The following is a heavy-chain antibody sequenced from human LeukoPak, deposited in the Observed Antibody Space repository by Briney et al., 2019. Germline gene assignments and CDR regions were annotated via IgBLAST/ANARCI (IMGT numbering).Heavy chain of an antibody. V-gene: IGHV4-38-2*02. CDR2: IYHSGST. Sequence: SETLSLTCTVSGYSISSGYHWGWIRQPPGKGLEWIGSIYHSGSTYYNPSLKSRVTISVDTSKNQFSLKLSSVTAADTAVYYCARRGRITIFWGLGYYMDVWGKGTTVTVSS. J-gene: IGHJ6*03. CDR3: ARRGRITIFWGLGYYMDV. CDR1: GYSISSGYH. D-gene: IGHD3-9*01.